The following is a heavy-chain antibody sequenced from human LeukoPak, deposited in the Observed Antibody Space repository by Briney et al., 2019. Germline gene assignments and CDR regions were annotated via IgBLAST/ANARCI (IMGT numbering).Heavy chain of an antibody. Sequence: NPSETLSLTCTVSGGSISSGGYYWSWIRQHPGKGLEWIGYIYYSGSTYYNPSLRSRVTISVDTSKNQFSLKLSSVTAADTAVYYCARGLTRGRDGYNYRAVAFDIWGQGTMVTVSS. D-gene: IGHD5-24*01. V-gene: IGHV4-31*03. J-gene: IGHJ3*02. CDR2: IYYSGST. CDR1: GGSISSGGYY. CDR3: ARGLTRGRDGYNYRAVAFDI.